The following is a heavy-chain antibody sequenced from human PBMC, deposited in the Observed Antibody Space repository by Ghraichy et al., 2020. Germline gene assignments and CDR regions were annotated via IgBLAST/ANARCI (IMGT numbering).Heavy chain of an antibody. CDR2: IYNTGST. J-gene: IGHJ4*02. CDR3: ARAPDYYGSGATLYYYFDY. D-gene: IGHD3-10*01. Sequence: SETLSLTCIVSGNSISRYFWSWIRQPPGKGLEWIGYIYNTGSTNYNPSLKSRVTISIDTSKNQFSLSLSSVTVADTAVYFCARAPDYYGSGATLYYYFDYWGQGTLVTVSS. CDR1: GNSISRYF. V-gene: IGHV4-59*01.